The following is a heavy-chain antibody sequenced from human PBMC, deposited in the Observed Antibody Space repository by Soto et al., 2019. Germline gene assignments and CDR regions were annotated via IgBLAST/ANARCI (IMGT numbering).Heavy chain of an antibody. D-gene: IGHD3-3*01. V-gene: IGHV3-48*01. J-gene: IGHJ3*02. CDR1: GFTFSSYS. Sequence: GGSLRLSCAASGFTFSSYSMNWVRQAPGKGLEWVSYISSSSSTIYYADSVKGRFTISRDNAKNSLYLQINSQKAEDTAVYYCARDPSYDFWSGYYLLGAFDIWGQGTMVTVSS. CDR2: ISSSSSTI. CDR3: ARDPSYDFWSGYYLLGAFDI.